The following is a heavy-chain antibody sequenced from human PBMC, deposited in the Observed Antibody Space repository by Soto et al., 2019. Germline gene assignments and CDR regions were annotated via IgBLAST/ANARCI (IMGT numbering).Heavy chain of an antibody. V-gene: IGHV5-51*01. Sequence: GESLKISCNASGYSFSNYWIAWVRQMPGKGLEWMGIIYPGDSDTRYSPSFEGQVTISADKFTSTAYLQWNSLKASYTAIYYCLRHYGQWLVKIYWGQGTLVTVSS. CDR1: GYSFSNYW. CDR3: LRHYGQWLVKIY. J-gene: IGHJ4*02. D-gene: IGHD6-19*01. CDR2: IYPGDSDT.